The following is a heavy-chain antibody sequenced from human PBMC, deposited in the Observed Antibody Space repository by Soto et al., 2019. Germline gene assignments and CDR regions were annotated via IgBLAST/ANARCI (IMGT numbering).Heavy chain of an antibody. CDR3: ARTLYPHGFDP. J-gene: IGHJ5*02. Sequence: ACLQICCKDSGVNCRSVGIGWVRRAPGQGLEWMGWISVFNGNTNYAQKFQGRVTMTTDTSTNTAYMELRSLRSDDTAVYYCARTLYPHGFDPCGQGTLVTVYS. CDR1: GVNCRSVG. V-gene: IGHV1-18*01. CDR2: ISVFNGNT. D-gene: IGHD3-3*01.